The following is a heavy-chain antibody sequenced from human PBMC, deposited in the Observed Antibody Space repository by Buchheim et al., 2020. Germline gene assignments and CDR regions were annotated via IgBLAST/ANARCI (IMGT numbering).Heavy chain of an antibody. V-gene: IGHV3-30*18. Sequence: QVQLVESGGGVVQPGRSLRLSCAASGFTFSSYGMHWVRQAPGKGLEWVAVISYDGSNKYYADSVKGRFTISRDNSKNTLYLQMNSLRAEDTAVYYCAKGSGWFDPWGQGTL. CDR1: GFTFSSYG. CDR3: AKGSGWFDP. D-gene: IGHD1-26*01. CDR2: ISYDGSNK. J-gene: IGHJ5*02.